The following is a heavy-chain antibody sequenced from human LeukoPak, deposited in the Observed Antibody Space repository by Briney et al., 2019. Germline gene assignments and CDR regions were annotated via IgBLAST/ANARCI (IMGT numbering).Heavy chain of an antibody. CDR2: IKSKTDGGTT. D-gene: IGHD3-22*01. Sequence: GGSLRLSCAASGFTFSNYWMNWVRQAPGKGLEWVGRIKSKTDGGTTDYAAPVKGRFTISRDDSKNTLYLQMNSLKTEDTAVYYCTTDGQQYYCDSSGYYSLFDYWGQGTLVTVSS. J-gene: IGHJ4*02. V-gene: IGHV3-15*01. CDR3: TTDGQQYYCDSSGYYSLFDY. CDR1: GFTFSNYW.